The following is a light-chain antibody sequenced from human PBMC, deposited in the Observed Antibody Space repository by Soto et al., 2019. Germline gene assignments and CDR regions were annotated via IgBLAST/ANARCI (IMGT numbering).Light chain of an antibody. Sequence: DIQMTQSPSSLSASVGDRVTITCRASQSISRYLSWYQKKPGKAPKLLIYAVSTLQPGVPSRFSDSGSGTDFTLTISSLQPEDFATYYCQQSYSSLYTFGQGTQLEIK. CDR1: QSISRY. CDR2: AVS. J-gene: IGKJ2*01. CDR3: QQSYSSLYT. V-gene: IGKV1-39*01.